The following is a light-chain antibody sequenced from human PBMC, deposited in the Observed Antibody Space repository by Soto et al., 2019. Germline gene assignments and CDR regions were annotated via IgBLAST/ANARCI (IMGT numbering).Light chain of an antibody. CDR1: QSISSW. J-gene: IGKJ1*01. CDR3: QQYENYWT. Sequence: DMQITQSPSTLSATAGDRVTITCRASQSISSWLAWYQHKPGKAPKLLIYDASNLDSGVPSRFSGSGSGTEFSLTISNLQPHDCETYYCQQYENYWTFGQGTKVDIK. V-gene: IGKV1-5*01. CDR2: DAS.